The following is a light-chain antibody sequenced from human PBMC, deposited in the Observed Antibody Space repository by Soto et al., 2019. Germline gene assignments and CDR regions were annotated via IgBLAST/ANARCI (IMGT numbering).Light chain of an antibody. CDR1: QGLVYSDGNTY. V-gene: IGKV2-30*01. J-gene: IGKJ2*01. CDR3: MQGSHWPPYT. CDR2: KVS. Sequence: DVVMTQSPLSLSVTIGQPASISCRSSQGLVYSDGNTYLNWFQQRPGQSPRRLIYKVSNRDSGVPDRFSVSGSGTGFTPKISRVEAEYVGIYYCMQGSHWPPYTVGQETKLEIK.